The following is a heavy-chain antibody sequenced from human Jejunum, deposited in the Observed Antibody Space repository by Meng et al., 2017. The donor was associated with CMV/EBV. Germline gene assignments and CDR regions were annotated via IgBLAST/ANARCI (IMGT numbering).Heavy chain of an antibody. D-gene: IGHD6-13*01. V-gene: IGHV4-4*01. CDR1: GDSISNSSW. J-gene: IGHJ5*02. CDR2: IYHTGSS. CDR3: ARGKSGWYEGVDL. Sequence: AVSGDSISNSSWWRWVRQPPGKGLEWIGEIYHTGSSEYNPSLKSRATISIDKSKNQFSLNLTSVTAADTAVYFCARGKSGWYEGVDLWGQGTLVTVSS.